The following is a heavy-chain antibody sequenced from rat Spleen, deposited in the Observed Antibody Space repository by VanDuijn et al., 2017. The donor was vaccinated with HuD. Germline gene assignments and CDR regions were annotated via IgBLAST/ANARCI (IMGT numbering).Heavy chain of an antibody. D-gene: IGHD1-2*01. CDR3: TKEEDYYSSYNDY. V-gene: IGHV5S13*01. Sequence: EVQLVESGGGLVQPGRSMKLSCAASGFTFSNYGMAWVRQAPKKGLEWVAYISFDGGNTFYRDSVKGRFTISRDNAKNTLYLQMDSLRSEDTATYYCTKEEDYYSSYNDYWGQGVMVTVSS. CDR1: GFTFSNYG. J-gene: IGHJ2*01. CDR2: ISFDGGNT.